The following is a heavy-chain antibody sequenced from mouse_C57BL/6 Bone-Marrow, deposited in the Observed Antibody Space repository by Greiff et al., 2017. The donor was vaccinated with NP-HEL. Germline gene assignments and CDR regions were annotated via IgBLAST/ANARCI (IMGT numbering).Heavy chain of an antibody. V-gene: IGHV1-69*01. CDR3: AREDYYGSSAWFAY. J-gene: IGHJ3*01. Sequence: VKLMESGAELVMPGASVKLSCKASGYTFTSYWMHWVKQRPGQGLEWIGEIDPSDSYTNYNQKFKGKSTLTVDKSSSTAYMQLSSLTSEDSAVYYCAREDYYGSSAWFAYWGQGTLVTVSA. CDR1: GYTFTSYW. D-gene: IGHD1-1*01. CDR2: IDPSDSYT.